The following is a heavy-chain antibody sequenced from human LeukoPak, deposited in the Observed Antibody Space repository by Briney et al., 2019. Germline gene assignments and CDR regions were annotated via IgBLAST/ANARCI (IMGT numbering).Heavy chain of an antibody. CDR1: GFTFSSYS. CDR3: ARDHCQERDCNHYYYYMDV. D-gene: IGHD2-21*02. Sequence: GGSLRLSCAASGFTFSSYSMNWVRQAPGKGLVWVSHIKTDGSSTNYAESVKGRFTISRDNAKNSLYLQMNSLRAEDTAVYYCARDHCQERDCNHYYYYMDVWGKGTTVTVSS. CDR2: IKTDGSST. V-gene: IGHV3-74*01. J-gene: IGHJ6*03.